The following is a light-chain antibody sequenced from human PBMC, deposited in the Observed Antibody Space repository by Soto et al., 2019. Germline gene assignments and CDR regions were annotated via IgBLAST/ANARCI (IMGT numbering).Light chain of an antibody. V-gene: IGKV1-13*02. CDR2: DAS. Sequence: AIQLTQSPSSLSASVGDRVTITSRASQGVSSAFAWYQQKPGKVPKLLIYDASSLQSGVPSRFSGSQSGTDFTLTISSLQPEDFATYYCQQFDTYPLTFGQGTRLEIK. CDR1: QGVSSA. J-gene: IGKJ5*01. CDR3: QQFDTYPLT.